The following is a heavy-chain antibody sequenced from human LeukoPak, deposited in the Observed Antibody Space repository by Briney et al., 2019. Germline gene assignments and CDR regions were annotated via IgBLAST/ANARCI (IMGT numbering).Heavy chain of an antibody. J-gene: IGHJ4*02. Sequence: GGPLRLSCVVSGFTVSSNYMNWVRQAPGKGLEWVSVIYSSGNTYYVDSVKGRFTISRDNSKNTLYLQMNSLRAEDTAVYYCGRDDYDSSGHYNYWGQGTLVTVSS. CDR1: GFTVSSNY. V-gene: IGHV3-53*01. D-gene: IGHD3-22*01. CDR3: GRDDYDSSGHYNY. CDR2: IYSSGNT.